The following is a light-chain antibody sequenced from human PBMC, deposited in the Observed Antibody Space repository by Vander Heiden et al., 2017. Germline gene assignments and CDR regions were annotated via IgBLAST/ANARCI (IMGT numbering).Light chain of an antibody. Sequence: SYVRTQPPSVSVAPGLTATITCGGDNIGSRGVYWYQQKPGQAPVLVVPVTADRPPGTPERFSASKSGDTATLTISRVEAGAEADYYCQLWDSSSPHPGVFGPGTKVTVL. CDR3: QLWDSSSPHPGV. J-gene: IGLJ1*01. V-gene: IGLV3-21*02. CDR1: NIGSRG. CDR2: VTA.